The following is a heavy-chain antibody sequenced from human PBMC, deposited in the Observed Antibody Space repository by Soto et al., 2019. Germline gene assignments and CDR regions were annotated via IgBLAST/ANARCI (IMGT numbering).Heavy chain of an antibody. V-gene: IGHV4-31*03. J-gene: IGHJ6*02. CDR2: MYYSGST. CDR3: ARGWGSLPGPDYGMDV. CDR1: GGSISSGGYY. D-gene: IGHD3-16*01. Sequence: QVQLQESGPGLVKPSQTLSLTCTVSGGSISSGGYYWIWIRQHPGKGLEWIGYMYYSGSTYYNPSRKSRVTISADTSKNQFSLKLSSVTAADTAVYYCARGWGSLPGPDYGMDVWGQGTTVTVSS.